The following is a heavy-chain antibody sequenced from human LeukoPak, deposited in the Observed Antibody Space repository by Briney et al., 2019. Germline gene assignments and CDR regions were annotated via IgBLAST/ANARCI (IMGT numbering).Heavy chain of an antibody. Sequence: GGSLRLSCAASGFTFSSYAMSWVRQAPGKGLEWVSAISGSGGSAYFADSVKGRFTISRDNSKNTLYLQMNSLRAEDTAIYYCARDYWWNYDYWGQGTLVTVSS. CDR3: ARDYWWNYDY. J-gene: IGHJ4*02. D-gene: IGHD1-7*01. CDR2: ISGSGGSA. V-gene: IGHV3-23*01. CDR1: GFTFSSYA.